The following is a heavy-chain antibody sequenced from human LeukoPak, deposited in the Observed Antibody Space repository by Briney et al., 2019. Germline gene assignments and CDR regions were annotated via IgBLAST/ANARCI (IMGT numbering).Heavy chain of an antibody. CDR1: GFTVSSNY. J-gene: IGHJ4*02. CDR2: IYSGGST. D-gene: IGHD2-21*02. CDR3: ARLGGSYCGGDCYQGFDY. V-gene: IGHV3-53*01. Sequence: PGGSLRLSCAASGFTVSSNYMSWVRQAPGKGLEWVSVIYSGGSTYYADSVKGRFTISRDNSKNTLYLQMSSLRAEDTAVYYCARLGGSYCGGDCYQGFDYWGQGTLVTVSS.